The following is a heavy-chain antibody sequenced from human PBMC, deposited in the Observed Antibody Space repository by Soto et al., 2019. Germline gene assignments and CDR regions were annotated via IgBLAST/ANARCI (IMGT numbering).Heavy chain of an antibody. CDR1: GGSFSGYY. V-gene: IGHV4-34*01. CDR2: INHSGST. J-gene: IGHJ4*02. Sequence: QVQLQQWGAGLLKPSETLSLTCAVYGGSFSGYYWSWIRQPPGKGLEWIGEINHSGSTNYNPSLKSRVTISVDTSKNQFSLKLSSVTAADTAVYYCARVVRKYCSSTSCYGPDDYFDYWGQGTLVTVSS. CDR3: ARVVRKYCSSTSCYGPDDYFDY. D-gene: IGHD2-2*01.